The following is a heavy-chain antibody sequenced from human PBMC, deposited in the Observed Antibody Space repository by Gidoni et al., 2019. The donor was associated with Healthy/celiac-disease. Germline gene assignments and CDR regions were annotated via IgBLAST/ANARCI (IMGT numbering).Heavy chain of an antibody. CDR1: GYSFTSYW. D-gene: IGHD5-18*01. CDR3: ARHGSGYSYGPAANWFDP. J-gene: IGHJ5*02. Sequence: EVQLVQSGAEVKKPGESLKISCKGSGYSFTSYWIGWVRQMPGKGLEWMGIIYPGDSDTRYSPSFQGQVTISADKSISTAYLQWSSLKASDTAMYYCARHGSGYSYGPAANWFDPWGQGTLVTVSS. CDR2: IYPGDSDT. V-gene: IGHV5-51*01.